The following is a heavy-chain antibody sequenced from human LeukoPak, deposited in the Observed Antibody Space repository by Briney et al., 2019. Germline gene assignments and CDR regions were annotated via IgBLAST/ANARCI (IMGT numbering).Heavy chain of an antibody. D-gene: IGHD4-17*01. V-gene: IGHV3-33*08. CDR2: IWYDGSNK. CDR3: ARSKDYGPPDAFDI. Sequence: GGSLRLSCAASGFTFDDYGMHWVRQAPGKGLEWVAVIWYDGSNKYYADSVKGRFTISRDNSKNTLYLQMNSLRAEDTAVYYCARSKDYGPPDAFDIWGQGTMVTVSS. J-gene: IGHJ3*02. CDR1: GFTFDDYG.